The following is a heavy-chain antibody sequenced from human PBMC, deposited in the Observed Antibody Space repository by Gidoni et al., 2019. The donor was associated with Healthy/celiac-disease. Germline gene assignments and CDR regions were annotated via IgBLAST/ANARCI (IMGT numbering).Heavy chain of an antibody. CDR3: AGGLLGYCSSTSCSDYFDY. Sequence: QVQLVESVGGLVKPGGSLRLSCAASGFTFRDYYMSWIRQAPGKGLEWVSYISRSGSTIYYADSVKGRFTISRDNAKNSRYLQMNSLRAEDTAVYYCAGGLLGYCSSTSCSDYFDYWGQGTLVTVSS. CDR1: GFTFRDYY. V-gene: IGHV3-11*01. J-gene: IGHJ4*02. CDR2: ISRSGSTI. D-gene: IGHD2-2*01.